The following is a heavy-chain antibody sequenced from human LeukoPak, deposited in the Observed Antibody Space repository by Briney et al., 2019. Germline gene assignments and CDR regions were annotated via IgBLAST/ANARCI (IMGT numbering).Heavy chain of an antibody. CDR1: GGSISSGGYS. Sequence: ASETLSLTCAVSGGSISSGGYSWSWIRQPPGKGLEWIGYIYHSGSTYYNPSLKSRVTISVDRSKNQFSLKLSSVTAADTAVYYCARWAVGATTIELHDAFDIWGQGTMVTVSS. CDR3: ARWAVGATTIELHDAFDI. CDR2: IYHSGST. J-gene: IGHJ3*02. D-gene: IGHD1-26*01. V-gene: IGHV4-30-2*01.